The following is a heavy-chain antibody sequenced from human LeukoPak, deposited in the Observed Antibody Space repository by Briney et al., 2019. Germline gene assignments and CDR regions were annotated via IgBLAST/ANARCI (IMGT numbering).Heavy chain of an antibody. V-gene: IGHV3-7*01. CDR1: GFTFSNHW. D-gene: IGHD3-10*01. CDR3: ARGTLVRGAFDY. Sequence: PGGSLRLSCAASGFTFSNHWMTWVRQAPGKGLEWVANIKQDGGEKYSVDSVKGRFTISRDNAKNSLYLQMNSLRAEDTAVYYCARGTLVRGAFDYWGQGTLVTVSS. J-gene: IGHJ4*02. CDR2: IKQDGGEK.